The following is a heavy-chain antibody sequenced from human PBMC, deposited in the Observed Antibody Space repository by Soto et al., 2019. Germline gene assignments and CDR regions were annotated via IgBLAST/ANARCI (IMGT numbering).Heavy chain of an antibody. CDR2: IYWDDDK. J-gene: IGHJ4*02. Sequence: QITLKESGPTLVKPTQTLTLTCTFSGFSLSTSGVGVGWIRQPPGKALEWLALIYWDDDKRYSPSLKSRLTITKDTSKNQVVLTMTNMDPVDTATYYCAHRGGYCSSTSCYRPNGDYLLKWGQGTLVTVSS. D-gene: IGHD2-2*01. CDR1: GFSLSTSGVG. CDR3: AHRGGYCSSTSCYRPNGDYLLK. V-gene: IGHV2-5*02.